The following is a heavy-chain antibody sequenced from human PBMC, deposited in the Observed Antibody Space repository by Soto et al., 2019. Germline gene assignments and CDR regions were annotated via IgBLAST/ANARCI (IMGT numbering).Heavy chain of an antibody. Sequence: PGGSLRLSCAASGFIFSDSYMSWIRQAPGKGLEWVSIISGSGSIIYYADSVKGRFTVSRDNTKNSLSLQMSSLRVEDTAVYYCVRGQWMNLPLNWGLGILVTVSS. CDR2: ISGSGSII. J-gene: IGHJ4*02. V-gene: IGHV3-11*01. D-gene: IGHD5-12*01. CDR3: VRGQWMNLPLN. CDR1: GFIFSDSY.